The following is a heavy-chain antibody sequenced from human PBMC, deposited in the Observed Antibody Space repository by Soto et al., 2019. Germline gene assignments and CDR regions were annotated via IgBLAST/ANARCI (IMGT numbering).Heavy chain of an antibody. CDR3: ASPVDTAMEPYYFDY. J-gene: IGHJ4*02. CDR2: IYSGGST. Sequence: PGGSLRLSCAASGFTVSSSYMSWVRQAPGKGLEWVSVIYSGGSTYYADSVKGRFTISRHNSKDTLYLQMNSLRAEDTAVYYCASPVDTAMEPYYFDYWGQGTVVTVSS. V-gene: IGHV3-53*04. D-gene: IGHD5-18*01. CDR1: GFTVSSSY.